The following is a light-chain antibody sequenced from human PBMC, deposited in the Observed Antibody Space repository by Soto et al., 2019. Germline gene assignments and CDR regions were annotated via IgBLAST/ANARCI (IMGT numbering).Light chain of an antibody. CDR2: DVN. Sequence: QSVLTQPPSASGSPGQSVTISCTGTSSDVGSYDYVSWYQQHPGKAPKLIIYDVNKWPAGVPDRFSGSKSGNTASLTVSGLRADDEADYYCSSYSVTSNLVFGTGTKLTVL. CDR1: SSDVGSYDY. J-gene: IGLJ1*01. CDR3: SSYSVTSNLV. V-gene: IGLV2-8*01.